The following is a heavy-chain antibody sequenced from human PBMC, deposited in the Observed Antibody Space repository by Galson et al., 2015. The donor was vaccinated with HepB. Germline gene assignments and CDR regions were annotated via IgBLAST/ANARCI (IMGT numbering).Heavy chain of an antibody. J-gene: IGHJ5*02. CDR2: INSDGRST. CDR1: GFTLSNYW. CDR3: ARVPLS. Sequence: SLRLSCAVSGFTLSNYWMHWVRQAPGKGLVWVSRINSDGRSTTYADSVKGRFTISRDSAKNALYLQMNSLRAEDTAVYYCARVPLSWGQGTLVTVSS. V-gene: IGHV3-74*01.